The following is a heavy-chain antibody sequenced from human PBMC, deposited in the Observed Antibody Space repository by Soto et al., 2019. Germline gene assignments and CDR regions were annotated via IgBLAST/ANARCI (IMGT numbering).Heavy chain of an antibody. Sequence: EVQLVESGGGLVQPGRSLRLSCAASGFTFVDYAIHWVRQAPGQGLEWVSGISWDGAYKGSADSVKGRFTISRDNAKKSLYLEMNSLRVEDTALYYCTKDEGYCSSIRCKDASDYLGQGTMVTV. CDR1: GFTFVDYA. V-gene: IGHV3-9*01. CDR2: ISWDGAYK. CDR3: TKDEGYCSSIRCKDASDY. D-gene: IGHD2-2*01. J-gene: IGHJ3*01.